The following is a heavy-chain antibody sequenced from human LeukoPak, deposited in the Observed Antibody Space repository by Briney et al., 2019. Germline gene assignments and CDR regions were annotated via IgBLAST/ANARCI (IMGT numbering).Heavy chain of an antibody. J-gene: IGHJ4*02. V-gene: IGHV3-64*01. Sequence: GGSLRLSCAASGFTFSSYAMHWVRQAPGKGLEYVSAISSNGRSTYYANSEKGRFTISRDNSKNTLYLQMGSLRAEDMAVYYCARGYNWNYAGLYFDYWGQGTLVTVSS. CDR2: ISSNGRST. CDR3: ARGYNWNYAGLYFDY. CDR1: GFTFSSYA. D-gene: IGHD1-7*01.